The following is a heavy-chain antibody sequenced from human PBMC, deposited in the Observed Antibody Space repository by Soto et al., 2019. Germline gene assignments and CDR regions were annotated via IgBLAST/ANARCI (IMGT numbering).Heavy chain of an antibody. CDR2: ISYSGNT. J-gene: IGHJ4*02. D-gene: IGHD2-8*01. CDR3: ARAPMVLSRSYFDS. CDR1: GGSISNFY. Sequence: PSETLSLTCTVSGGSISNFYWSWIRQPPGKGLEWIGYISYSGNTNYNPSLKSRVSIPVDTSKNQSSLNLTSVTAADTAVYYCARAPMVLSRSYFDSWGQGTPVTVSS. V-gene: IGHV4-59*01.